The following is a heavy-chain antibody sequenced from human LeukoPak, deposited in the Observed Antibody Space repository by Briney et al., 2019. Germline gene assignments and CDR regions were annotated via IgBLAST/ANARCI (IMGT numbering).Heavy chain of an antibody. Sequence: GGSLRLSCAASGFTFDDYAMHRVRQAPGKGLEWVSGISWNSSSIGYADSVKGRFTISRDNAKNSLYLQMNSLRAEDTALYYCAKNVDGSGSFIDYWGQGTLVTVSS. CDR1: GFTFDDYA. D-gene: IGHD3-10*01. CDR2: ISWNSSSI. J-gene: IGHJ4*02. CDR3: AKNVDGSGSFIDY. V-gene: IGHV3-9*01.